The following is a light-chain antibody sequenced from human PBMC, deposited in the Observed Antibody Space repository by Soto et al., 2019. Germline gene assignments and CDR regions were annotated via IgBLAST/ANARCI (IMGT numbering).Light chain of an antibody. CDR2: DAS. Sequence: EIVLTQSPATLSLSPGERATLSCRASQSVSSYLAWYQQKPGQAPRLLIYDASNRATGIPARFSGSGSGTDSTLTISSLEPEDFAVEYGQQRSNWYTFGQGTKLEIK. CDR1: QSVSSY. CDR3: QQRSNWYT. V-gene: IGKV3-11*01. J-gene: IGKJ2*01.